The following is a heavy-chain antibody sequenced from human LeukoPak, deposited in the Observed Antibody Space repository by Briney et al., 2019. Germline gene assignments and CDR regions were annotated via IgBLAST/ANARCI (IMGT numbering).Heavy chain of an antibody. V-gene: IGHV3-30*18. CDR1: GFTFSSYW. CDR3: AKDAKYYDFWSGYYAYYGMDV. D-gene: IGHD3-3*01. CDR2: ISYDGSNK. Sequence: GGSLRLSCAASGFTFSSYWMSWVRQAPGKGLEWVAVISYDGSNKYYADSVKGRFTISRDNSKNTLYLQMNSLRAEDTAVYYCAKDAKYYDFWSGYYAYYGMDVWGQGTTVTVSS. J-gene: IGHJ6*02.